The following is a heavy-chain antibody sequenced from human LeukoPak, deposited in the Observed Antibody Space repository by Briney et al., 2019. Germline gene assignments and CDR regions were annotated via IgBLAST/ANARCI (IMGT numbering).Heavy chain of an antibody. CDR3: ASNTATVFDY. CDR2: IYHSGST. V-gene: IGHV4-4*02. Sequence: SETLSLTCAVSGGSISSSYWWSWVRQPPGKGLEWIGEIYHSGSTNYNLSLKSRVTISVDKSKNQFSLKLNSVTAADTAVYYCASNTATVFDYWGQGALVTVSS. CDR1: GGSISSSYW. J-gene: IGHJ4*02. D-gene: IGHD2-21*02.